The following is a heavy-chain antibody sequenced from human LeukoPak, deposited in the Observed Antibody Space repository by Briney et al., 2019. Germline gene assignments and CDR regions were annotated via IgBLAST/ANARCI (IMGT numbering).Heavy chain of an antibody. CDR2: INPSGGST. D-gene: IGHD1-26*01. Sequence: GASVKVSCKASGYTFTSYYMHWVRQAPGQGLEWMGLINPSGGSTSYAQKFQGRVTMTRDTSTSTVYMELSSLRSEDTAVYYCASPSKGIVGAPRPHDAFDIWGRGTMVTVSS. V-gene: IGHV1-46*01. J-gene: IGHJ3*02. CDR3: ASPSKGIVGAPRPHDAFDI. CDR1: GYTFTSYY.